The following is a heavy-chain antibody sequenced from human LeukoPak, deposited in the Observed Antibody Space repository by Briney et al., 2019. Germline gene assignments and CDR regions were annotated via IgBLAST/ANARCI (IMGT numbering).Heavy chain of an antibody. Sequence: PGGSLRLSCAASGLTFSSYNMNWVRQAPGKGLEWVSYISSRSSTVYYADSVKGRFTISRDNAKNTLNLQMNSLRAEDTAVYYCARDLGQYYDTSDNWFDPWGQGTLVTVSS. D-gene: IGHD3-22*01. CDR1: GLTFSSYN. J-gene: IGHJ5*02. CDR2: ISSRSSTV. V-gene: IGHV3-48*04. CDR3: ARDLGQYYDTSDNWFDP.